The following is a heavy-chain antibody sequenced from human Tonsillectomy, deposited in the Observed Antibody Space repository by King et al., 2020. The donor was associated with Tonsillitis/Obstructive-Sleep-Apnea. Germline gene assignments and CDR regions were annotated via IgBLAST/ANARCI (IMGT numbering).Heavy chain of an antibody. CDR2: IIWNVVST. J-gene: IGHJ4*02. V-gene: IGHV3-20*04. CDR3: ARATWGEATENDY. D-gene: IGHD3-10*01. Sequence: VQLVESGGGVVRPGGSLRLSCAASGLPFVVFGMSWVRQAPGRGLEWVSGIIWNVVSTGFADSVTGRFTSSRAKAKNSRYLQMNSLRAEDTALYYCARATWGEATENDYWGQGTLVTVSS. CDR1: GLPFVVFG.